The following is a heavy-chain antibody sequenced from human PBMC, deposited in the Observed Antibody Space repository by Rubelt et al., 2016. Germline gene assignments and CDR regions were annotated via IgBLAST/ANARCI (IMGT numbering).Heavy chain of an antibody. V-gene: IGHV3-23*01. J-gene: IGHJ4*02. CDR2: TSRSGGST. CDR1: GFTFSSYA. D-gene: IGHD2-15*01. Sequence: EVQLLESGGDLVQPGGSLRISCAASGFTFSSYAMSWVRQAPGKGLGWVSATSRSGGSTYYADSVKGRFTLSRANSNNTLYLQMNSLRAEDTAVYYCAKTQIGYCSGGSCLNPFDYWGQGTLVTVSS. CDR3: AKTQIGYCSGGSCLNPFDY.